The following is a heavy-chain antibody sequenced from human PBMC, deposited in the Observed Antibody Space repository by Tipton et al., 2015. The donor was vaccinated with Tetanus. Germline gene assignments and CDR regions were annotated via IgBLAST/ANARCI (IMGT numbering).Heavy chain of an antibody. CDR2: LANDGGDK. D-gene: IGHD6-13*01. CDR3: VKDLQIAAASYYFDY. J-gene: IGHJ4*02. Sequence: RSLRLSCAASGFTFRNYGMHWARQAPGKGLEWVAVLANDGGDKHYVDSVKGRFTISRDNSKNTLYLQMNSLRTEDTAVYYCVKDLQIAAASYYFDYWGQGTLVAVSS. CDR1: GFTFRNYG. V-gene: IGHV3-30*18.